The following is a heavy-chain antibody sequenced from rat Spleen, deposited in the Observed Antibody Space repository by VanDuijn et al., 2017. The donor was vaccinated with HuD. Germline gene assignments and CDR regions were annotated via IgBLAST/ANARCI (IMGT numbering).Heavy chain of an antibody. CDR3: ARHGLDYYDGSYYYDWFAY. V-gene: IGHV5-7*01. J-gene: IGHJ3*01. Sequence: EVQLVESGGGLVQPGRSLKLSCAASGFTFSDYNMAWVRQAPKKGLEWVATISYDGSSTYYRDSVKGRFTISRDNAKSTLYLQMDSLRSEDTATYYCARHGLDYYDGSYYYDWFAYWGQGTLVTDSS. D-gene: IGHD1-12*02. CDR2: ISYDGSST. CDR1: GFTFSDYN.